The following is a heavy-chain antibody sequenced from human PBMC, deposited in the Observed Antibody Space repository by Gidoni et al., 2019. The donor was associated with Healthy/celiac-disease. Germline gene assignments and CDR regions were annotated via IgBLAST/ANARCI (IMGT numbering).Heavy chain of an antibody. V-gene: IGHV4-34*01. CDR1: GGSFSGSY. D-gene: IGHD2-2*01. CDR3: ARGGLYCSSTSCYRRSRINWFDP. CDR2: INHSGST. J-gene: IGHJ5*02. Sequence: QVQLQQWGAGLLPPSETLSLTCAVSGGSFSGSYWSWIRQPPGKGLEWIGEINHSGSTNYNPSLKSRVTISVDTAKNQFSLKLSAVTAADTAVYYGARGGLYCSSTSCYRRSRINWFDPWGQGTLVTVSS.